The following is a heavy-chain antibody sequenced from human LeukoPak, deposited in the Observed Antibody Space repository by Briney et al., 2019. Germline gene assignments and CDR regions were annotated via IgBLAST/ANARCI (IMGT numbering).Heavy chain of an antibody. CDR3: AKEAPLYCSGGSCGYYYYYYMDV. CDR2: IWYDGSNK. V-gene: IGHV3-33*06. CDR1: GFTFSSYG. Sequence: GRSLRLSCAASGFTFSSYGMHWVRQAPGKGLEWVAVIWYDGSNKYYADSVKGRFTISRDNSKNTLYLQMNSLRAEDTAVYYCAKEAPLYCSGGSCGYYYYYYMDVWGKGTTVTVSS. J-gene: IGHJ6*03. D-gene: IGHD2-15*01.